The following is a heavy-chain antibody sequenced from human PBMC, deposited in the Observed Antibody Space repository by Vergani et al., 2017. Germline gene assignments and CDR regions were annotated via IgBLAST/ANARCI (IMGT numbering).Heavy chain of an antibody. V-gene: IGHV3-21*01. CDR3: ARDLLRPGYQLLSRYYYGMDV. CDR1: GFTFSSYS. CDR2: ISSSSSYI. D-gene: IGHD2-2*01. J-gene: IGHJ6*02. Sequence: EVQLVESGGGLVKPGGSLRLSCAASGFTFSSYSMNWVRQAPGKGLEWVSSISSSSSYIYYADSVKGRFTISRDNAKNSLYLQMNSLRAEDTAVYYCARDLLRPGYQLLSRYYYGMDVWGQGTTVTVSS.